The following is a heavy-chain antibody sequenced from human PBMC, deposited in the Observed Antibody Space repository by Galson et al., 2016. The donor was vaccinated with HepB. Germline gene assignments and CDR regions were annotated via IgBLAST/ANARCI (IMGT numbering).Heavy chain of an antibody. CDR3: ARAAIIPGARMVFDP. CDR1: GATISDSNW. Sequence: SETLSLTCDVSGATISDSNWWTWVRQVPEKGLEWIGEIYHTGTTNNNPFLNSRFTLSVDKSRHQFSLNVTSVTAADTAVYYCARAAIIPGARMVFDPWGQGTLVTVSS. V-gene: IGHV4-4*02. D-gene: IGHD2-2*01. CDR2: IYHTGTT. J-gene: IGHJ5*02.